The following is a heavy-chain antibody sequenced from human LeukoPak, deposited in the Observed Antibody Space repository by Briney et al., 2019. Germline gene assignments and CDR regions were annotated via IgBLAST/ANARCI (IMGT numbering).Heavy chain of an antibody. V-gene: IGHV3-30*02. CDR2: IRYDGSNK. CDR3: AKRPDYDYYYMDV. Sequence: GGSLKLSCAASGFTFSSYGMQWVRQAPGKGLEWVAFIRYDGSNKYYADSVKGRFTISRDNSKNTLYLQMNSLRAEDTAVYYCAKRPDYDYYYMDVWGKGTTVTVSS. CDR1: GFTFSSYG. J-gene: IGHJ6*03.